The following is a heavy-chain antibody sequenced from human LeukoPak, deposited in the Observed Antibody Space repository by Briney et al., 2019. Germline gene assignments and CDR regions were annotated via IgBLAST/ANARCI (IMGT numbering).Heavy chain of an antibody. Sequence: GGSLRLSCAASGFTVSSNYMSWVRQAPGKGLEWVSVIYSGGSTYYADSVKGRFTISRDNSKNTLYLQMNSLRAEDTAVYCCAAITIFGVGYFDYWGQGTLVTVSS. J-gene: IGHJ4*02. CDR3: AAITIFGVGYFDY. V-gene: IGHV3-53*01. D-gene: IGHD3-3*01. CDR1: GFTVSSNY. CDR2: IYSGGST.